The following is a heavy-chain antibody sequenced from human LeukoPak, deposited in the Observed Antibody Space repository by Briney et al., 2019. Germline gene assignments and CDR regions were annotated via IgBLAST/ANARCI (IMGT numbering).Heavy chain of an antibody. V-gene: IGHV4-30-2*01. CDR1: GGSISSGGYS. Sequence: PSETLSLTCAVSGGSISSGGYSWSWIRQPPGKGLEWIGYIYHSGSTYYNPSLKSRVTISVDRSKNQFSLKLSSVTAADTAVYYCACSGSGYRKVVGFDPWGQGTLVTVSS. D-gene: IGHD3-10*01. CDR3: ACSGSGYRKVVGFDP. J-gene: IGHJ5*02. CDR2: IYHSGST.